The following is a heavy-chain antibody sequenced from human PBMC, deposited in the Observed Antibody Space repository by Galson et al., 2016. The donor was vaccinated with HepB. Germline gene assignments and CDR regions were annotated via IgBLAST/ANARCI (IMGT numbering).Heavy chain of an antibody. V-gene: IGHV6-1*01. Sequence: CAISGDSVSSNSAAWHWIRQSPSRGLEWLGRTYYRSKWYTDYAVSVQSRITVNPDTSKNQFSLQLNSVTPEDTAVYYCARDPPVSNSIFDMWGQGTMVTVSS. CDR2: TYYRSKWYT. D-gene: IGHD4-23*01. CDR1: GDSVSSNSAA. J-gene: IGHJ3*02. CDR3: ARDPPVSNSIFDM.